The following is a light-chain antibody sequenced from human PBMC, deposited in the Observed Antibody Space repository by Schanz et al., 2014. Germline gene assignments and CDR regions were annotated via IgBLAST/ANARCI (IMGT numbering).Light chain of an antibody. CDR2: GAS. Sequence: EIVLTQSPDTLSSSPGERVTLSCRASQSVNTYLAWYQQKAGQAPRLLIYGASSRATGIPDRFSGSGSGTDFTLTISRLEPEDFAVYYCQQSGSSPHTFGQGTKLEIK. J-gene: IGKJ2*01. V-gene: IGKV3-20*01. CDR1: QSVNTY. CDR3: QQSGSSPHT.